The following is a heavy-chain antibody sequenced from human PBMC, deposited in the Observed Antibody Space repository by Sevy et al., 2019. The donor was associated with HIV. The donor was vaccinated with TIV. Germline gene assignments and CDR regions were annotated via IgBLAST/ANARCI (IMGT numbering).Heavy chain of an antibody. V-gene: IGHV5-51*01. CDR2: IYPGDSVP. CDR3: ARLREEGDYFDY. Sequence: GESLKISCKGSGNSFSTYWIAWVRQMPGKGLEWMGIIYPGDSVPRYRPSFQGHVIISADKSINTAYLQWSSLEASDTAMYYCARLREEGDYFDYWGQGTLVTVSS. CDR1: GNSFSTYW. J-gene: IGHJ4*02. D-gene: IGHD1-26*01.